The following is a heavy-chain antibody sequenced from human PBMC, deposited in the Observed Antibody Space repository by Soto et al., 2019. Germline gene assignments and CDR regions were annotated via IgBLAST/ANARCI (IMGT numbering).Heavy chain of an antibody. CDR2: ISSSSSTI. CDR1: GFTFSSYS. CDR3: ARDQSADYDAFDI. Sequence: EVQLVESGGGLVQPGGSLRLSCAASGFTFSSYSMNWVRQAPGKGLEWVSYISSSSSTIYYADSVKGRFTISRDNAKNSLYLQMYSLRAEDTAVYYCARDQSADYDAFDIWGQGTMVTVSS. V-gene: IGHV3-48*01. J-gene: IGHJ3*02. D-gene: IGHD6-25*01.